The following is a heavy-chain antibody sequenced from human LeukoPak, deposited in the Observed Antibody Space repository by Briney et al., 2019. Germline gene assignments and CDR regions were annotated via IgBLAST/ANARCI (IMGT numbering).Heavy chain of an antibody. D-gene: IGHD3-10*01. Sequence: SETLSLTCTVSGGSISSSYWSWIRQPAGKGLEWIGRIYTSESINYNPSLKSRVTMSVDTSKNQFSLKLGSVTAADTAVYYCTRWAGRGFQHWGQGTLVTVSS. CDR3: TRWAGRGFQH. J-gene: IGHJ1*01. CDR1: GGSISSSY. CDR2: IYTSESI. V-gene: IGHV4-4*07.